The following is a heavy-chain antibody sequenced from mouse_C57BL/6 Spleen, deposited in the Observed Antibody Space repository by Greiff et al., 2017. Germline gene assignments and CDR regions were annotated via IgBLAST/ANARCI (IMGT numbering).Heavy chain of an antibody. V-gene: IGHV1-69*01. CDR1: GYTFTSYW. CDR2: IDPSDSYT. CDR3: ARGDYPYPFAY. D-gene: IGHD2-4*01. Sequence: QVQLQQSGAELVMPGASVKLSCKASGYTFTSYWMHWVKPRPGQGLEWIGAIDPSDSYTNYNQKFKGKSTLTVDKSSSTAYMQLSSLTSEDSAVYYCARGDYPYPFAYWGQGTLVTVSA. J-gene: IGHJ3*01.